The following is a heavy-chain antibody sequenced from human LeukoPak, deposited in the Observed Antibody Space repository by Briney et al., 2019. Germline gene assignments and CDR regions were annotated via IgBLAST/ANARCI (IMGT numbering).Heavy chain of an antibody. V-gene: IGHV3-23*01. Sequence: PGGSLRLSCAASGFTFGSYAMSWVRQAPGKGLVWVSAISGSGGSTYYADSVKGRFTISRDNSKNTPYLQMNSLRAEDTAVYYCAIGPGGLFDYWGQGTLVTVSS. D-gene: IGHD1-26*01. J-gene: IGHJ4*02. CDR1: GFTFGSYA. CDR3: AIGPGGLFDY. CDR2: ISGSGGST.